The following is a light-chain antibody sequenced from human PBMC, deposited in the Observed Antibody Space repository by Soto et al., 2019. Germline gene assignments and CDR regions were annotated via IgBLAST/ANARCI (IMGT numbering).Light chain of an antibody. CDR2: DVS. CDR1: SSDVGGYNY. Sequence: QSALTQPAFVSGYPGQSITISCTGTSSDVGGYNYVSWYQQHPGKAPKLMIYDVSNRPSGVSNRFSGSKSGNTASLTISGLQAEDEADYYCSSYTSSSTLDVFGTGTKVTVL. J-gene: IGLJ1*01. V-gene: IGLV2-14*01. CDR3: SSYTSSSTLDV.